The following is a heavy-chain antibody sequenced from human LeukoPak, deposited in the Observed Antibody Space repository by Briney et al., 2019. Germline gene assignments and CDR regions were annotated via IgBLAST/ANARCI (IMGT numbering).Heavy chain of an antibody. CDR1: GYIFTNYG. CDR3: ARGLGSGSYYAY. CDR2: ISAYSDNT. Sequence: ASVKVSCKASGYIFTNYGISWVRQAPGQGLEWMGWISAYSDNTNYAQKVQGRLTMTADTSTSTAYMELKSLRSDDTAVYYCARGLGSGSYYAYWGQGTLVTVSS. J-gene: IGHJ4*02. D-gene: IGHD3-10*02. V-gene: IGHV1-18*01.